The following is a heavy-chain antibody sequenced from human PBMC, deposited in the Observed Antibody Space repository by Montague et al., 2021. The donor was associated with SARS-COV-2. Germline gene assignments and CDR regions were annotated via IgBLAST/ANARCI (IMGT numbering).Heavy chain of an antibody. J-gene: IGHJ6*02. CDR1: GGSISSYY. D-gene: IGHD4-17*01. CDR3: ARYTRQIRLIVFDYGMDV. Sequence: SETLSLTCTVSGGSISSYYWSWIRQPPGKGLEWIGYIYYSGSTNYNPSLKSRVTISVDTSKNQFSLKLSSVTAADTAVYYCARYTRQIRLIVFDYGMDVGGQGTRVTV. CDR2: IYYSGST. V-gene: IGHV4-59*01.